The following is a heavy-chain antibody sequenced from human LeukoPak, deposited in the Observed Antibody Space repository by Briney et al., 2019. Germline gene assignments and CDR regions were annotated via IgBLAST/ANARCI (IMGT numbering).Heavy chain of an antibody. CDR1: GGSISSGGYY. D-gene: IGHD3-10*01. CDR2: IYYSGST. Sequence: SETLSLTCTVSGGSISSGGYYWSWIRQHPGKVLEWSGYIYYSGSTYYNPSLKSRVTISVDTSKNQFSLKLSSVTAADTAVYYCARDNAGDYYYGMDVWGQGTTVTVSS. V-gene: IGHV4-31*03. CDR3: ARDNAGDYYYGMDV. J-gene: IGHJ6*02.